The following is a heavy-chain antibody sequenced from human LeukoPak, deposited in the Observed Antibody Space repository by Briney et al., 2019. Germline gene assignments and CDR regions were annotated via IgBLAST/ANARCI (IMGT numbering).Heavy chain of an antibody. D-gene: IGHD3-22*01. CDR3: ARDHSSVVLVTAPFDH. Sequence: SETLSHTRSLCGGPLSGYYGRGMRQPPGKGLEWIGEINHSGSTNYNPSLKSRVTISVDTSKNQFSLKLSSVTAADTAVYYCARDHSSVVLVTAPFDHWGQGTLVTVSS. CDR1: GGPLSGYY. CDR2: INHSGST. J-gene: IGHJ5*02. V-gene: IGHV4-34*01.